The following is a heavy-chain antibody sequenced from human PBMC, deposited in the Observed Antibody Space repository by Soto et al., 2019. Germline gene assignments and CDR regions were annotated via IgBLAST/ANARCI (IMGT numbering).Heavy chain of an antibody. V-gene: IGHV3-23*01. D-gene: IGHD2-15*01. CDR1: GFTFGSYA. CDR3: ARALRPSLNFFYYMDV. J-gene: IGHJ6*03. Sequence: EVQLLESGGGLVQPGGSLRLSCVVSGFTFGSYAMSWVRQAPEKGPEWVAILGGNGFTTYYADSVKGRFTISGDKSKNTLFLHMNSLRADDTGVYYCARALRPSLNFFYYMDVWGRGTAVTVSS. CDR2: LGGNGFTT.